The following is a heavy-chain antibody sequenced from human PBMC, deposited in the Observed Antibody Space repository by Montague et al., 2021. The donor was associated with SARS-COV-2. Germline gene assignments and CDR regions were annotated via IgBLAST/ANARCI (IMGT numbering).Heavy chain of an antibody. Sequence: SETLSLTCTVSGGSISSYYWSWIRQPPGKGPEWIGYIYYSGSTNYNPSXXSPVTISVDTSKNQFSLKLSSVTAADTAVYYCARGDVEMATIKSGGPFYHFDYWGQGTLVTVSS. CDR2: IYYSGST. V-gene: IGHV4-59*13. CDR1: GGSISSYY. CDR3: ARGDVEMATIKSGGPFYHFDY. D-gene: IGHD5-24*01. J-gene: IGHJ4*02.